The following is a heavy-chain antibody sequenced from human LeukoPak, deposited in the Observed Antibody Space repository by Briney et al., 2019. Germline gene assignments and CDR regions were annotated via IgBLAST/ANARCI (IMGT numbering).Heavy chain of an antibody. V-gene: IGHV4-59*08. CDR2: IYYSGST. Sequence: PSETLSLTCTVSGGSISSYYWSWIRQPPGKGLEWIGYIYYSGSTNYNPSLKSRVTISIDTSRNRFSLNLNSVTAADTAVYYCARHSYCSGGSCHLDYWGQGTLVTVSS. J-gene: IGHJ4*02. CDR3: ARHSYCSGGSCHLDY. D-gene: IGHD2-15*01. CDR1: GGSISSYY.